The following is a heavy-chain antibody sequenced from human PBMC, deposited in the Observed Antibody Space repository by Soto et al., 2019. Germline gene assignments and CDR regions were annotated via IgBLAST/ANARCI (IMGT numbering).Heavy chain of an antibody. J-gene: IGHJ4*02. Sequence: QVQLVQSGAEVKKPGASVKVSCKASGYTFTNYAMHWVRQAPGQRLEWMGWINAGNGNTKYSQKFKGRVTITRDTSASTAYWELSSLRAEDTAVYYCARVIAVQLGPLDYWGQGTLVTVSS. CDR1: GYTFTNYA. CDR2: INAGNGNT. CDR3: ARVIAVQLGPLDY. V-gene: IGHV1-3*01. D-gene: IGHD1-1*01.